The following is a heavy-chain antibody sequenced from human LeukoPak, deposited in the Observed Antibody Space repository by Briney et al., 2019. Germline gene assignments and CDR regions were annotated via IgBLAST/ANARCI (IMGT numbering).Heavy chain of an antibody. CDR2: ISGSGGTT. Sequence: PGGPLRLSCAASGFTFSSYAMSWVRQAPGKGLEWVSVISGSGGTTYYADSVKGRFTISRDNSKNTLYLQMNSLRAEDTAVYYCAKAPYDFWSGYPSTCFDYWGQGTLVTVSS. CDR1: GFTFSSYA. V-gene: IGHV3-23*01. D-gene: IGHD3-3*01. CDR3: AKAPYDFWSGYPSTCFDY. J-gene: IGHJ4*02.